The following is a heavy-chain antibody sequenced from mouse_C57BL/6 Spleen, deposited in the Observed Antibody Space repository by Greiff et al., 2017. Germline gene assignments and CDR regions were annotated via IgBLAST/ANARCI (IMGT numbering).Heavy chain of an antibody. V-gene: IGHV1-82*01. CDR3: ARPITTVEMDY. CDR1: GYAFSSSW. J-gene: IGHJ4*01. D-gene: IGHD1-1*01. CDR2: IYPGDGDT. Sequence: VQLQQSGPELVKPGASVKISCKAYGYAFSSSWMNWVKQRPGKGLEWIGRIYPGDGDTNYNGKFKGKATLTADKSSSTAYMQLSSLTSEDSAVYFCARPITTVEMDYWGQGTSVTVSS.